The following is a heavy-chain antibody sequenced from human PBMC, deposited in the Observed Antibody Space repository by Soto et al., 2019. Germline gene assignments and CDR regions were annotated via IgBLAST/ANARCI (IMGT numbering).Heavy chain of an antibody. Sequence: GGSLRLSCAASGFTFNSYEMNWVRQAPGKGLEWVSYISSSGSTIYYADSVKGRFTISRDNAKNSLYLQMNSLRAEDTAVYYCARDLVDTAMVKDPWFDPWGQGTLVTVSS. V-gene: IGHV3-48*03. CDR3: ARDLVDTAMVKDPWFDP. CDR1: GFTFNSYE. J-gene: IGHJ5*02. D-gene: IGHD5-18*01. CDR2: ISSSGSTI.